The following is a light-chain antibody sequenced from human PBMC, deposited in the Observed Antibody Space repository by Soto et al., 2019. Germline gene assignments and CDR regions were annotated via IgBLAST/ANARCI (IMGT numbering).Light chain of an antibody. CDR1: QGISSY. J-gene: IGKJ2*01. V-gene: IGKV1-8*01. CDR3: QQHTISMYT. Sequence: AIRMTQSPSSLSASTGDRVTITCRASQGISSYLAWYQQKPGKAPKLLIYAASTLQSGVPSRFSGSGSGTDFTLTISCLQSEDFAVYYCQQHTISMYTFGQGTKLEIK. CDR2: AAS.